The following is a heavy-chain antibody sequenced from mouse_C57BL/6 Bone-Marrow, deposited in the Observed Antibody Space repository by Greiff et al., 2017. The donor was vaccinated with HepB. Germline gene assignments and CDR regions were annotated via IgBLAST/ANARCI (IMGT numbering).Heavy chain of an antibody. CDR3: TSLYT. J-gene: IGHJ2*01. V-gene: IGHV1-15*01. CDR2: IDPETGGT. Sequence: VKLMESGAELVRPGASVTLSCKASGYTFTDYEMHWVKQTPVHGLEWIGAIDPETGGTAYNQKFKGKAILTADKSSSTAYMELRSLTSEDSAVYYCTSLYTGGQGTTLTVSS. CDR1: GYTFTDYE. D-gene: IGHD1-1*01.